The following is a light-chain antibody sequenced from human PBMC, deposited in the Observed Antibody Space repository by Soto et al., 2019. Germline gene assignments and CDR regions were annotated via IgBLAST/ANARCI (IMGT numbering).Light chain of an antibody. J-gene: IGLJ2*01. CDR1: SSDVGTYNY. V-gene: IGLV2-11*01. CDR2: DVS. CDR3: CSSAGSYTSV. Sequence: QSALTQPRSVSGSPGQSVTISCTGTSSDVGTYNYVSWYQQHPGKAPKLMIYDVSQRPSGVPDRFSGSKSGNTASLTISGLQAEDESGYYCCSSAGSYTSVFGGGTKLTGL.